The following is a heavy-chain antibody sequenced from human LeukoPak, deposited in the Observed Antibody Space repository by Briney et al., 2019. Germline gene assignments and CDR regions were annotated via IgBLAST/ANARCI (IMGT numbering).Heavy chain of an antibody. CDR1: GFPFSSHW. V-gene: IGHV3-7*01. CDR2: IKQDGSEK. Sequence: PGGSLRLSCAASGFPFSSHWMGWVRQAPRKGLEWVANIKQDGSEKYYVDSVKGRFTLSRDNAKNSLYLQMNSLRAEDTAVYYCARSQLGAFDYWGQGTLVTVSS. J-gene: IGHJ4*02. D-gene: IGHD3-16*01. CDR3: ARSQLGAFDY.